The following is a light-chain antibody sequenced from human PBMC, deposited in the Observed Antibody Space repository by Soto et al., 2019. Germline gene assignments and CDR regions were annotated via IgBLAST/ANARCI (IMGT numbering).Light chain of an antibody. V-gene: IGKV1-39*01. J-gene: IGKJ2*01. CDR1: QSISSY. Sequence: DIQITHSRSSLSASVGDRVTITCRASQSISSYLNWYQQKPGKAPKLLIYAASSLQSGVPSRFSGSGSGTDFTLTISSLQPEDFATYYCQQSYSTPPYTFGQGTKVDIK. CDR3: QQSYSTPPYT. CDR2: AAS.